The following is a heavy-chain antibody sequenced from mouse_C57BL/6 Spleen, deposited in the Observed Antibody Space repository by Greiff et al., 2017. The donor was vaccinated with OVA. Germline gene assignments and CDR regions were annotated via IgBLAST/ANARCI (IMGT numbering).Heavy chain of an antibody. CDR3: ARGSGSYAMDY. CDR2: IYPGDGDT. D-gene: IGHD1-3*01. V-gene: IGHV1-80*01. J-gene: IGHJ4*01. CDR1: GHAFSSYW. Sequence: QVQLQQSGAELVKPGASVKISCKASGHAFSSYWMNWVKQRPGKGLEWIGQIYPGDGDTNYNGKFKGKATLTADKSSSTAYMQLSSLTSEDSAVYFCARGSGSYAMDYWGQGTSVTVSS.